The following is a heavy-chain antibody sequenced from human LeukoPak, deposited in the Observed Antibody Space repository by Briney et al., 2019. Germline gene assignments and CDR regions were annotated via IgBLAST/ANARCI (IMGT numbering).Heavy chain of an antibody. J-gene: IGHJ4*02. CDR3: ARDRPIHEAPDY. D-gene: IGHD6-6*01. Sequence: GASVKVSCKASGGTFSSYAISWVRQAPGQGLEWMGGIIPIFGTANYAQKFQGRVTITADESTSTAYMELRSLRSDDTAVYYCARDRPIHEAPDYWGQGTLVTVSS. CDR1: GGTFSSYA. CDR2: IIPIFGTA. V-gene: IGHV1-69*13.